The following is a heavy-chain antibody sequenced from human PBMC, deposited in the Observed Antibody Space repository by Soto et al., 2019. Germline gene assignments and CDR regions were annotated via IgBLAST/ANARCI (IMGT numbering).Heavy chain of an antibody. J-gene: IGHJ3*02. Sequence: SETLSLTCTVSGGSISSYYWSWIRQPPGKGLEWIGYIYYSGSTNYNPSLKSRVTISVDTSKNQFSLKLSSVTAADTAVYYCARGGDCSGGSCYWGSDAFDIWGQGTMVTVSS. CDR2: IYYSGST. CDR3: ARGGDCSGGSCYWGSDAFDI. D-gene: IGHD2-15*01. CDR1: GGSISSYY. V-gene: IGHV4-59*01.